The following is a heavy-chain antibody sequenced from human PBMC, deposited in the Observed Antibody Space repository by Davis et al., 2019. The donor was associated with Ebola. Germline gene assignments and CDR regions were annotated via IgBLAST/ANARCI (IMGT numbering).Heavy chain of an antibody. Sequence: GGSLRLSCVASGFTFSAYAMSWVRQAPGKGLEWVAAISDGGTNTYYADSVKGRFTVSRDNAKNSLYLQINSLRDEDTAVFYCARGRTVTNYVDYWGPGILVTVSS. D-gene: IGHD4-17*01. CDR1: GFTFSAYA. V-gene: IGHV3-23*01. CDR2: ISDGGTNT. J-gene: IGHJ4*02. CDR3: ARGRTVTNYVDY.